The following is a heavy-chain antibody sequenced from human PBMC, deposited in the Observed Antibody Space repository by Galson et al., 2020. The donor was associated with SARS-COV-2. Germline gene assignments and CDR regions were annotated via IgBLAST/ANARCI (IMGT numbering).Heavy chain of an antibody. J-gene: IGHJ4*02. CDR2: LPYSGST. Sequence: SETLSLTCTVSGGSISSSIYYWGWIRQPPGKGMEWIGSLPYSGSTYYNPSLKSRVTISVDTSKNQFSLKLSSVTAADTAVYYCARELFGELLSPVGYWGQGTLVTVSS. V-gene: IGHV4-39*07. CDR3: ARELFGELLSPVGY. D-gene: IGHD3-10*02. CDR1: GGSISSSIYY.